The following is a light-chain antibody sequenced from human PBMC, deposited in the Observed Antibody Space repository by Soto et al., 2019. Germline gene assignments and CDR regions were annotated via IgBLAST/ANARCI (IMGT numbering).Light chain of an antibody. CDR3: CSYAGSSTFGVV. CDR2: EGS. J-gene: IGLJ2*01. V-gene: IGLV2-23*03. Sequence: QSVLTQPASVSGSPGQSITISCNGTSSGVGSYNLVSWYQQHPGKAPKLMIYEGSKRPSGVSNRFSGSKSGNTASLTISGLQAEDEADYYCCSYAGSSTFGVVFGGGTQLTVL. CDR1: SSGVGSYNL.